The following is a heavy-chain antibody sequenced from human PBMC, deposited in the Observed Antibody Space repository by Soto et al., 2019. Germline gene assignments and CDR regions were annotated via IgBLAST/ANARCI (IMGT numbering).Heavy chain of an antibody. Sequence: LSLTCAVSGVTLSTYYWSWIRQPPGKGLEWSGYNYHSGTTNYNPSLKSRVTISVDTSKNQFSLRLTSVTAADTARYYCVRDAYIGYGHAIDHWGQGTLVTVSS. CDR2: NYHSGTT. CDR3: VRDAYIGYGHAIDH. D-gene: IGHD5-12*01. J-gene: IGHJ4*02. CDR1: GVTLSTYY. V-gene: IGHV4-59*01.